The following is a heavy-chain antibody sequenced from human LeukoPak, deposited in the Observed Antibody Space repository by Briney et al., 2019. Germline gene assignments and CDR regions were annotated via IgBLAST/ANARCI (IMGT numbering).Heavy chain of an antibody. CDR3: ARALLAVAGKPVDY. V-gene: IGHV1-2*02. D-gene: IGHD6-19*01. CDR1: GYTFTGYY. J-gene: IGHJ4*02. Sequence: ASVKVSCKASGYTFTGYYMHWVRQAPGQGLEWMGWINPNSGGTNYAQKFQGRVTMTRDTSISTAYMELSRLRPDDTAVYYCARALLAVAGKPVDYWGQGTLVTVSS. CDR2: INPNSGGT.